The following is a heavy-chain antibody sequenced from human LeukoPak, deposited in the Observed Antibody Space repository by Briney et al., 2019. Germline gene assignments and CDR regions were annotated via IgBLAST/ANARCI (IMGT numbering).Heavy chain of an antibody. CDR1: GFTVSSNY. J-gene: IGHJ4*02. D-gene: IGHD3-16*01. CDR3: ARSNVMHDY. V-gene: IGHV3-48*02. CDR2: ISSNGENT. Sequence: PGGSLRLSCAASGFTVSSNYMSWVRQAPGRGPEWVSTISSNGENTHYADSVQGRFTISRDSAKNSLYLQMSSLRDEETAIYYCARSNVMHDYWGQGTLVTVSS.